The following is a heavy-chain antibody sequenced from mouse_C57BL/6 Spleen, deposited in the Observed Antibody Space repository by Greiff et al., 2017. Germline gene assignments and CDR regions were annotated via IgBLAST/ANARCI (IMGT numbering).Heavy chain of an antibody. V-gene: IGHV5-17*01. J-gene: IGHJ3*01. CDR2: ISSGSSTI. Sequence: EVHLVESGGGLVKPGGSLKLSCAASGFTFSDYGMHWVRQAPEKGLEWVAYISSGSSTIYYADTVKGRFTISRDNAKNTLFLQMTSLRSEDTAMYYCARSLRPWFAYWGQGTLVTVSA. D-gene: IGHD1-2*01. CDR1: GFTFSDYG. CDR3: ARSLRPWFAY.